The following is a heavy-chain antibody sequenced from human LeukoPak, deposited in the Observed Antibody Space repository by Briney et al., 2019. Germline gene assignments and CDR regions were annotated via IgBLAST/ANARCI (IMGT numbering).Heavy chain of an antibody. CDR2: ISSSSRCV. CDR3: ARTTTSGWE. D-gene: IGHD6-19*01. CDR1: GFTFSSNS. J-gene: IGHJ4*02. Sequence: GGSLRLSCAASGFTFSSNSMNWVRQAPGKGLEWVSSISSSSRCVYYADSVKGRFTISRDNAKNSLYLQMNSLRAEDTAVYYCARTTTSGWEWGQGTLVTVSS. V-gene: IGHV3-21*01.